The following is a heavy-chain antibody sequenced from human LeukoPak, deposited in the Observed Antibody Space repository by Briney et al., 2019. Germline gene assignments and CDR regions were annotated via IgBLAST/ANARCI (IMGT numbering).Heavy chain of an antibody. CDR3: ARHPDLGY. J-gene: IGHJ4*02. CDR2: IYHSGST. V-gene: IGHV4-38-2*01. Sequence: SETLSLTCAVSGYSISSGYYWGWIRQPPGKGLEWIGSIYHSGSTYYNPSLKSRVTISVDTSKNQFSLKLSSVTVADTAVYYCARHPDLGYWGQGTLVTVSS. CDR1: GYSISSGYY.